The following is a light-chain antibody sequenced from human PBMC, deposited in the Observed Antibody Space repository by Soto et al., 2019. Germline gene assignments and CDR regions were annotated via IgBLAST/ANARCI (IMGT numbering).Light chain of an antibody. CDR3: QQSFTTPWT. Sequence: DIQMAQSPSFLSASVGDRVTITCQTSQTISNYLNWYQQKPGKAPKVLIYAASHLQSGVPLRFSGSGSGTDFALTISSLQPEDFATYYCQQSFTTPWTFGQGTKVEIK. CDR2: AAS. CDR1: QTISNY. J-gene: IGKJ1*01. V-gene: IGKV1-39*01.